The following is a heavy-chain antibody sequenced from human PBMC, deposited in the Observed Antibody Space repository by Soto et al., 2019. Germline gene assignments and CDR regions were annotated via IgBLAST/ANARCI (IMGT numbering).Heavy chain of an antibody. CDR3: ARVPRDMVVGDAFDI. CDR1: GGSISSYY. Sequence: QVQLQESGPGLVKPSETLSLTCTVSGGSISSYYWSWIRQPPGKGLEWIGYIYYSGSTNYNPSLKSRVTISADTCKNQFSLKLSSVTAADTAVYYGARVPRDMVVGDAFDIWGQGTMVTVSS. CDR2: IYYSGST. V-gene: IGHV4-59*01. D-gene: IGHD2-2*01. J-gene: IGHJ3*02.